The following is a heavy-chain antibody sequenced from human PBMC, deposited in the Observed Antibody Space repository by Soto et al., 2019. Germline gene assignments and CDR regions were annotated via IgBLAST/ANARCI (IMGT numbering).Heavy chain of an antibody. CDR3: ARGVLY. V-gene: IGHV4-31*03. CDR2: IFYSGTT. Sequence: QVQLQESGPGLVKPSQTLSLTCTVSGGSISSGGYFWSWIRQPPGKGLEWIGNIFYSGTTYYNPARKKRFTISVDTSKDQFSLKLSSVTAADTALYFCARGVLYWGQGTLVTGSS. CDR1: GGSISSGGYF. J-gene: IGHJ4*02. D-gene: IGHD1-1*01.